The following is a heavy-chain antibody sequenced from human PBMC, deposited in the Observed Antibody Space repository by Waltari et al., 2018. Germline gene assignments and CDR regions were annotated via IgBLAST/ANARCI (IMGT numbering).Heavy chain of an antibody. CDR3: ARGLYCSSTSCYAAVPPYYYGMDV. D-gene: IGHD2-2*01. J-gene: IGHJ6*02. V-gene: IGHV3-30-3*01. Sequence: PGRSLRLSCAASGFTFSSYAMHWVRQAPGKGLEWVAVISYDGSNKYYADSVKGRFTISRDNSKNTLYLQMNSLRAEDTAVYYCARGLYCSSTSCYAAVPPYYYGMDVWGQGTTVTVSS. CDR1: GFTFSSYA. CDR2: ISYDGSNK.